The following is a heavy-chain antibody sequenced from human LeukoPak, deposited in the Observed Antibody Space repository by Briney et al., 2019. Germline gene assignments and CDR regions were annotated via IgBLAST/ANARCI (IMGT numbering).Heavy chain of an antibody. J-gene: IGHJ4*02. CDR1: GFTFSSYA. V-gene: IGHV3-23*01. CDR3: AKDGPLTYYYDSRGYYFDY. D-gene: IGHD3-22*01. Sequence: GGSLRLSCAASGFTFSSYAMSWVRQAPGKGLEWVSAISGSGGSTYYADSEKGRFTISRDNSKNTLYLQMNSLRAEDTAVYYCAKDGPLTYYYDSRGYYFDYWGQGTLVTVSS. CDR2: ISGSGGST.